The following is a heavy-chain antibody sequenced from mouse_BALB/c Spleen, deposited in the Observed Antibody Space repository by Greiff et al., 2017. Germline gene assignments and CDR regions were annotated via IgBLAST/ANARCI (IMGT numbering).Heavy chain of an antibody. J-gene: IGHJ2*01. CDR2: IWAGGST. Sequence: VHLVESGPGLVAPSQSLSITCTVSGFSLTSYGVHWVRQPPGKGLEWLGVIWAGGSTNYNSALMSRLSISKDNSKSQVFLKMNSLQTDDTAMYYCAREGGSCFDYWGQGTTLTVSS. CDR3: AREGGSCFDY. CDR1: GFSLTSYG. V-gene: IGHV2-9*02.